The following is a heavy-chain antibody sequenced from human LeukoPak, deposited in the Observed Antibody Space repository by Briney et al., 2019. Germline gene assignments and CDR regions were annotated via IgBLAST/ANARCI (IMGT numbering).Heavy chain of an antibody. J-gene: IGHJ6*03. CDR2: INPNSGGT. V-gene: IGHV1-2*04. Sequence: ASVKVSCKASGYTFTGYYMHWVRQAPGQGLEWMGWINPNSGGTNYAQKFQGWVTMTRDTSISTAYMELSRLRSDDTAVYYCARGLEPLHYYYMDVWGKGTTVTVSS. CDR3: ARGLEPLHYYYMDV. D-gene: IGHD1-1*01. CDR1: GYTFTGYY.